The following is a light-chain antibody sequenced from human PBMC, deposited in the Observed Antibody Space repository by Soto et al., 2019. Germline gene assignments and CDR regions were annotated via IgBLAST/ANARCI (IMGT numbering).Light chain of an antibody. CDR2: DVS. CDR3: SSYTSSSTAV. CDR1: SSDIGDYNY. J-gene: IGLJ1*01. V-gene: IGLV2-14*01. Sequence: QSALTQPASVSGSPGQSITISCTGTSSDIGDYNYVSWYQQHSGKAPKLMIYDVSNRPSGVSYRFSGSKSGNTASLTISGLQAEDEADYYWSSYTSSSTAVFGTGTKLTVL.